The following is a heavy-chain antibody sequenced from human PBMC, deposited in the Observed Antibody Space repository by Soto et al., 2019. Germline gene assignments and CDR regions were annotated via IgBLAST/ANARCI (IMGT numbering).Heavy chain of an antibody. V-gene: IGHV4-34*01. CDR2: IGHSGST. CDR3: AGVRSGYYRGQTIPSIYYYYGMDV. D-gene: IGHD3-3*01. CDR1: GGSFSVYY. J-gene: IGHJ6*02. Sequence: SQTLSLTCTVYGGSFSVYYWSWIRQPPVNGLEWIGEIGHSGSTNYNPSLKRPVTISVDTSKNQFSLKLRSVTAADTAVYYCAGVRSGYYRGQTIPSIYYYYGMDVWGQGTTVTVSS.